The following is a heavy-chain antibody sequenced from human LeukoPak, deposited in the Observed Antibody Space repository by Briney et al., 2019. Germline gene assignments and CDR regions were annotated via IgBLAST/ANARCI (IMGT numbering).Heavy chain of an antibody. J-gene: IGHJ4*02. Sequence: ASVKVSCKASGYTFTSYYMHWVRQAPGQGLEWMGIINPSGGSTSYAQKFQGRVTMTGDMSTSTVYMELSSLRSEDTAVYYCARINRRYCSGGSCYLLYWGQGTLVTVSS. D-gene: IGHD2-15*01. CDR3: ARINRRYCSGGSCYLLY. CDR1: GYTFTSYY. V-gene: IGHV1-46*01. CDR2: INPSGGST.